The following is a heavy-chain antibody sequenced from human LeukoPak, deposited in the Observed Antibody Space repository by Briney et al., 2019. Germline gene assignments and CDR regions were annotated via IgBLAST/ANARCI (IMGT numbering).Heavy chain of an antibody. CDR2: ISYDGSNK. CDR3: AKPLAKQWLVPGDY. J-gene: IGHJ4*02. V-gene: IGHV3-30*18. Sequence: GRSLRLSCAASGFTFSSYGMHWVRQAPGKGLEWVAVISYDGSNKYYADSVKGRFTISRDNSKNTLYLQMNSLRAEDTAVYYCAKPLAKQWLVPGDYWGQGTLVTVSS. CDR1: GFTFSSYG. D-gene: IGHD6-19*01.